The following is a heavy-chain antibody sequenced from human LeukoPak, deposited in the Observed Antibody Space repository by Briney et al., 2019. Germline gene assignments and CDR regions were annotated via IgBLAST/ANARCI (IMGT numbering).Heavy chain of an antibody. CDR3: ARGIITIFGVAIKDGMDV. CDR1: GYTFTSYY. V-gene: IGHV1-46*01. J-gene: IGHJ6*02. D-gene: IGHD3-3*01. CDR2: INPSGGST. Sequence: ASVTVSCKASGYTFTSYYMHWVRQAPGQGLEWMGIINPSGGSTSYAQKFQGRVTMTRDTSTSTVYMELSSLRSEDTAVYYCARGIITIFGVAIKDGMDVWGQGTTVTVSS.